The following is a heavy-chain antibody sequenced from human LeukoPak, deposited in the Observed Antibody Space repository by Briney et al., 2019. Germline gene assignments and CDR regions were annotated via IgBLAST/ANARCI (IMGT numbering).Heavy chain of an antibody. CDR2: ISGSGGST. CDR3: AKDGNYDFWSGFSDGMDV. J-gene: IGHJ6*02. D-gene: IGHD3-3*01. CDR1: GFTFSSYA. Sequence: PGGSLRLSCAASGFTFSSYAMHWVRQAPGKGLEWVSAISGSGGSTYYADSVKGRFTISRDNSKNTLYLQMNSLRAEDTAVYYCAKDGNYDFWSGFSDGMDVWGQGTTVTVSS. V-gene: IGHV3-23*01.